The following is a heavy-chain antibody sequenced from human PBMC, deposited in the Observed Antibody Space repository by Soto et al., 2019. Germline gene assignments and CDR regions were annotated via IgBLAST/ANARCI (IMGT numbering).Heavy chain of an antibody. D-gene: IGHD3-10*01. Sequence: EVQLVESGGGLVKPGGSLRLSCAASGFTFSGHTINWVRQAPGKGLEWVSSVSRSSSYIYYADSVKGRFTVSRDDAEKSLYLQMNSLRAEDTAIYYCARCMGFDGSGYAFFDSWGQETQVTVSS. CDR2: VSRSSSYI. CDR1: GFTFSGHT. V-gene: IGHV3-21*01. CDR3: ARCMGFDGSGYAFFDS. J-gene: IGHJ4*02.